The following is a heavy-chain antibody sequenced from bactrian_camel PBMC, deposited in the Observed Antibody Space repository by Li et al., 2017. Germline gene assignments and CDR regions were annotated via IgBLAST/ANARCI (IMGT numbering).Heavy chain of an antibody. Sequence: HVQLVESGGGSVQAGGSLRLSCVASGYIYNEYCMAWFRQAPGKEREGVATIDSDGTTSYADSVKGLFTISGGNARSTLYLQMNSLEPEDTAMYYCAAAFSCPNGLRTLRPVYWGQGTQVTVS. V-gene: IGHV3S26*01. D-gene: IGHD1*01. CDR1: GYIYNEYC. CDR2: IDSDGTT. CDR3: AAAFSCPNGLRTLRPVY. J-gene: IGHJ4*01.